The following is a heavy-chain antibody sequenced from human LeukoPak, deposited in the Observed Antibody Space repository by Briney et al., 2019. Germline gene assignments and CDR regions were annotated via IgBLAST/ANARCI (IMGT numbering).Heavy chain of an antibody. CDR2: INQDGSVK. CDR1: GFTFSSNW. CDR3: VVTTRSYPFDY. D-gene: IGHD4-23*01. J-gene: IGHJ4*02. Sequence: GGSLRLSCAASGFTFSSNWMCWVRQDPGKGLEWVANINQDGSVKNYVDSVKGRFTISRDNAKNSLYLQMNSLIAEDTAVYYCVVTTRSYPFDYWGQGTLVTVSS. V-gene: IGHV3-7*01.